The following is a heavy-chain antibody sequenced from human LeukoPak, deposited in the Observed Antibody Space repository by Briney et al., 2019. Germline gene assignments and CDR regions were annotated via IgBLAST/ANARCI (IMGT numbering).Heavy chain of an antibody. CDR3: ARESLVRVFGVSYFDY. Sequence: GGSLRLSCAASGFTFSSYWMSWVRQAPGKGLEWVANIKQDGSEKYYVDSVKGRFTISRDNAKNSLYLQMNSLRAEDTAVYYCARESLVRVFGVSYFDYWGQGTLVTVSS. J-gene: IGHJ4*02. CDR2: IKQDGSEK. CDR1: GFTFSSYW. D-gene: IGHD3-3*01. V-gene: IGHV3-7*01.